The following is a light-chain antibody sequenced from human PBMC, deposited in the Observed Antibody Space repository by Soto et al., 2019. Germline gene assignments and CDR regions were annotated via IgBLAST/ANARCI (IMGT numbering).Light chain of an antibody. CDR2: EVN. J-gene: IGLJ3*02. V-gene: IGLV2-8*01. CDR1: SSDVGGYKY. CDR3: SSYTSSSTWV. Sequence: QSALTQPPSASGSPGQSVTISCTGTSSDVGGYKYVSWYQQKSGKAPKLIIYEVNERPSGVPDRFSGSKSDNTASLTVSGLQAEDEADYYCSSYTSSSTWVFGGGTQLTVL.